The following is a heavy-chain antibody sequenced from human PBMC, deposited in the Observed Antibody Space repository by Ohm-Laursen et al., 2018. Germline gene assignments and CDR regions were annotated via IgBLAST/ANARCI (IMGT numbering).Heavy chain of an antibody. D-gene: IGHD6-19*01. V-gene: IGHV3-9*01. CDR1: GFTFDDYA. Sequence: SSLRLSCSASGFTFDDYAMHWVRQAPGKGLEWVSGISWNSGSIGYADSVKGRFTISRDNAKNSLYLQMNSLRAEDTALYYCAKEEGSGWARHYGMDVWGQGTTVTVSS. CDR2: ISWNSGSI. CDR3: AKEEGSGWARHYGMDV. J-gene: IGHJ6*02.